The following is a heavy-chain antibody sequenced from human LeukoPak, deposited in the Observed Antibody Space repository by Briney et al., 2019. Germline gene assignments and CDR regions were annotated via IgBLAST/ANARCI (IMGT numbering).Heavy chain of an antibody. CDR2: ISSSSSTI. CDR3: ARRAFRGPSDPFDY. Sequence: GGSLRLSCAASGFTFSSYSMNWVRQAPGKGLEWVSYISSSSSTIYYADSVKGRFTISRDNAKNSLYLQMNSLRDEDTAVYYCARRAFRGPSDPFDYWGQGTLVTVSS. J-gene: IGHJ4*02. V-gene: IGHV3-48*02. D-gene: IGHD3-10*01. CDR1: GFTFSSYS.